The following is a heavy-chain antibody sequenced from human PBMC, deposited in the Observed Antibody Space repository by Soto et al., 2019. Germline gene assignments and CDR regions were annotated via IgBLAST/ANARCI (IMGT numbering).Heavy chain of an antibody. D-gene: IGHD3-10*01. CDR1: GGSISSSSYY. CDR3: ARHRAMIRQVRGVIGYYMDV. Sequence: SETLSLTCTVSGGSISSSSYYWGWIRQPPGKGLEWIGSIYYSGSTYYNPSLKSRVTISVDTSKNQFSLKLSSVTAADTAVYYCARHRAMIRQVRGVIGYYMDVWGKGTTVTVSS. CDR2: IYYSGST. J-gene: IGHJ6*03. V-gene: IGHV4-39*01.